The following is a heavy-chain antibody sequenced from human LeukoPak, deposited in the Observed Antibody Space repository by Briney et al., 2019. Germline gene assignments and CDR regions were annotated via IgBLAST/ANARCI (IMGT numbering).Heavy chain of an antibody. CDR3: AKDSSSWGLDY. CDR1: GFSFSNYG. CDR2: IRYGGNNK. Sequence: GGSLRLSCAASGFSFSNYGMHWVRQVPGKGLEWVAFIRYGGNNKYHADSVKGRFTISRDNSKSTLYLQMNSLRAEDTAVYYWAKDSSSWGLDYWGQGTLVTVSS. D-gene: IGHD6-13*01. J-gene: IGHJ4*02. V-gene: IGHV3-30*02.